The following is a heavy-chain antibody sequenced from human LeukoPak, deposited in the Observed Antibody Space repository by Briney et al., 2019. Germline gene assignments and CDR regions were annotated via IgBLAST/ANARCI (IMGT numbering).Heavy chain of an antibody. CDR2: IKNAGIDT. CDR3: ARGGYGHNMDV. D-gene: IGHD3-10*01. J-gene: IGHJ6*03. Sequence: GASLRLSCVGSGFMFSNYYMYWVRQAPGKGLVWVSRIKNAGIDTIYADSVKGRFTVSRDNAKNTVYLQMSSLRAEDTAVYYCARGGYGHNMDVWGEGTTVTVSS. CDR1: GFMFSNYY. V-gene: IGHV3-74*01.